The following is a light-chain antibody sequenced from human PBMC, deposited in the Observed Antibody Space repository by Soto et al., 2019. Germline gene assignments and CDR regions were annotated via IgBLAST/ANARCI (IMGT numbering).Light chain of an antibody. CDR2: GAS. J-gene: IGKJ1*01. CDR3: QQYGSSPWT. CDR1: QTIRSTY. Sequence: ETVLTQSPATLSLSPGERATLSCRASQTIRSTYLAWYRQTPGQAPRLLIYGASNRATGIADRFSGSGSGTDFTLILSRLEPEDFALYYCQQYGSSPWTFGQGTKLEIK. V-gene: IGKV3-20*01.